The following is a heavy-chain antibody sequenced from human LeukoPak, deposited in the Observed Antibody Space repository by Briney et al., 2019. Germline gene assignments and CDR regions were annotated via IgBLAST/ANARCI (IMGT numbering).Heavy chain of an antibody. CDR2: INPNSGGT. V-gene: IGHV1-2*02. D-gene: IGHD4-23*01. CDR1: GYTFTGYY. Sequence: GASVKVSCKASGYTFTGYYMHRVRQAPGQGLEGMGWINPNSGGTKYAQKLQGRVTMTSETSLSTAYMELRRLRSDDTAVYYCARDGVTPNYWGQGTLVTVSS. J-gene: IGHJ4*02. CDR3: ARDGVTPNY.